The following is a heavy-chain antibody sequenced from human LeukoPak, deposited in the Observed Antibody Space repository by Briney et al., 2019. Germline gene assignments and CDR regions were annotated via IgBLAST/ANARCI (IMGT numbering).Heavy chain of an antibody. CDR1: GYRFTSYW. V-gene: IGHV5-51*01. D-gene: IGHD2-15*01. CDR2: IYPGDSDT. J-gene: IGHJ6*03. CDR3: VRLSCSGGSCYNYYYYYMDV. Sequence: GESLKISCKGSGYRFTSYWIGWVRQLPGKGLEWMGIIYPGDSDTRYSPSFQGQVTISADKSISTAYLQWSSLKASDTAMYYCVRLSCSGGSCYNYYYYYMDVWGKGTTVTVSS.